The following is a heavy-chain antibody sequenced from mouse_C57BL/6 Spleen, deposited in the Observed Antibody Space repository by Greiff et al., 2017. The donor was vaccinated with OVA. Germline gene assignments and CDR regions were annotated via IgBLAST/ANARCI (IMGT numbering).Heavy chain of an antibody. V-gene: IGHV1-80*01. CDR2: IYPGDGDT. J-gene: IGHJ2*01. D-gene: IGHD4-1*01. Sequence: VQVVESGAELVKPGASVKISCKASGYAFSSYWMNWVKQRPGKGLEWIGQIYPGDGDTNYNGKFKGKATLTADKSSSTAYMQLSSLTSEDSAVYFCARYGTGTLYFDYWGQGTTLTVSS. CDR3: ARYGTGTLYFDY. CDR1: GYAFSSYW.